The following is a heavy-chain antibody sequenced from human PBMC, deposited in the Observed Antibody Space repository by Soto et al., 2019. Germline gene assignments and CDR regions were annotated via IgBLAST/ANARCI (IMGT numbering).Heavy chain of an antibody. Sequence: HIVQSGPEEKSPGASVKLSCTTSGYIFADYAIHWVRQAPGQGLEWVGWIKADNGDTRYSPKFQGRLIITRDISVSTSYMELSDLRSTDTGVFYCATSDWGWWGRGTLITVS. CDR3: ATSDWGW. CDR2: IKADNGDT. V-gene: IGHV1-3*05. J-gene: IGHJ4*02. D-gene: IGHD7-27*01. CDR1: GYIFADYA.